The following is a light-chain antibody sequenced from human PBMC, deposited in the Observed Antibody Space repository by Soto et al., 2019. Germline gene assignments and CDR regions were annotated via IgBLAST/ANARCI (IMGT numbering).Light chain of an antibody. Sequence: EIVMTHSPATLSVSPGERATLSCRASQSVINNLAWYQQKPGQAPRLLIYGASTGATAIPARFSGSGSGTEFTLTISSLQSEDFAVYFCQQYDNWPYTFGQGTKVDIK. V-gene: IGKV3-15*01. CDR3: QQYDNWPYT. CDR2: GAS. J-gene: IGKJ2*01. CDR1: QSVINN.